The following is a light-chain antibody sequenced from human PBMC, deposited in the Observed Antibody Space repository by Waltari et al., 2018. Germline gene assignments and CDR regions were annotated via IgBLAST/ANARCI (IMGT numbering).Light chain of an antibody. Sequence: EIVMTQSPATLSVSPGERATLSGRASQSVSSNLAWYQQKPGQAPRLLIFGASTRATDIPARFSGSGSGTEFTLTISSLQSEDFAVYYCLQYNDWPPWTFGQGTKVEIK. CDR2: GAS. V-gene: IGKV3-15*01. CDR1: QSVSSN. CDR3: LQYNDWPPWT. J-gene: IGKJ1*01.